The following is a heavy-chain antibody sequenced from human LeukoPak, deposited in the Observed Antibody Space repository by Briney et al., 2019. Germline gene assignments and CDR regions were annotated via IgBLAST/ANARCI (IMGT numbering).Heavy chain of an antibody. Sequence: GESLKISFKGSGYAFTIYWIGWVRRRPGKGLEWMGIIYPVDSHPNYTPSFQRQLTISVDNSISTPYLQWNSLKASDTAIYYCARRSRDGYNLIDYWGQGTLVTVSS. CDR2: IYPVDSHP. D-gene: IGHD5-24*01. CDR3: ARRSRDGYNLIDY. CDR1: GYAFTIYW. V-gene: IGHV5-51*01. J-gene: IGHJ4*02.